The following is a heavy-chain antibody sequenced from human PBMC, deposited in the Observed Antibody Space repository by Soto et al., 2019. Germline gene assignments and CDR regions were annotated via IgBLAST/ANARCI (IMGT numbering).Heavy chain of an antibody. J-gene: IGHJ4*02. CDR3: ATDYSQTGYCSAGSCYSDY. Sequence: EVQLLESGGTLGQPGGSLRLSCVASGFTFSSYAMSWVRQAPGKGLEWVSGISGSGVSTYYADSVRGRFTISRDYSKNTLYLQMNSLRAEDTAVYFCATDYSQTGYCSAGSCYSDYWGQGTRVTVSS. CDR2: ISGSGVST. CDR1: GFTFSSYA. D-gene: IGHD2-15*01. V-gene: IGHV3-23*01.